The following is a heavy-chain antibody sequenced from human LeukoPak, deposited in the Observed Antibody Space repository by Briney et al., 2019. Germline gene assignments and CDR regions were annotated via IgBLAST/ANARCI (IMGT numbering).Heavy chain of an antibody. CDR1: GFTFDDYG. Sequence: GGSLRLSWAASGFTFDDYGMSWVRQAPGKGLEWVSGINWNGGSTGYADSVKGRFTISRDNAKNSLYLQMNSLRAEDTALYHCARANYYDSSGYYSLDYYYGMDVWGQGTRSPSP. CDR2: INWNGGST. V-gene: IGHV3-20*01. CDR3: ARANYYDSSGYYSLDYYYGMDV. J-gene: IGHJ6*02. D-gene: IGHD3-22*01.